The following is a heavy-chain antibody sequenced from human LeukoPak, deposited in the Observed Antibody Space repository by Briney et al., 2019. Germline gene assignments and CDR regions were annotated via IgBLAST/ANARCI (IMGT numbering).Heavy chain of an antibody. CDR2: ISAYNGKK. CDR3: AREPLGYCSSTSCQRYYYYMDV. V-gene: IGHV1-18*01. D-gene: IGHD2-2*01. Sequence: ASVKVSCKASGYTFTSYGISWVRQAPGQGLEWMGWISAYNGKKNYAQKLQGRVTMTTDTSTSTAYMELRSLRSDDTAVYYCAREPLGYCSSTSCQRYYYYMDVWGKGTTVTVSS. J-gene: IGHJ6*03. CDR1: GYTFTSYG.